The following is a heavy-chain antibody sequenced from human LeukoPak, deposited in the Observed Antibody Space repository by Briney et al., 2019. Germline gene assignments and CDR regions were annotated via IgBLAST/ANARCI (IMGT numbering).Heavy chain of an antibody. Sequence: GGSLRLSCAASGFTVSSISMNWVRQAPGKGPEWVSGISGGGDTDYRDSVRGRFTVSRDNFKNTLYLQMNSLRDEDTAVYYCARTISYFDYWGRGTLVTVSS. D-gene: IGHD5-24*01. J-gene: IGHJ4*02. CDR1: GFTVSSIS. V-gene: IGHV3-66*02. CDR3: ARTISYFDY. CDR2: ISGGGDT.